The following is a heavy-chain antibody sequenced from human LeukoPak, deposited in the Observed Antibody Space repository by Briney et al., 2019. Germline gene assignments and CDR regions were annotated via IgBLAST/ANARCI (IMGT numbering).Heavy chain of an antibody. CDR1: GGSISSYY. CDR3: AREVAKDAFDI. Sequence: SETLSLTCTVSGGSISSYYWSWIRQPPGKGLEWIGYIYYSGSTNYNPSFKSRVTISVDTSKNQFSLKLSSVTAADAAVYYCAREVAKDAFDIWGQGTMVTVSS. J-gene: IGHJ3*02. CDR2: IYYSGST. V-gene: IGHV4-59*01. D-gene: IGHD5-12*01.